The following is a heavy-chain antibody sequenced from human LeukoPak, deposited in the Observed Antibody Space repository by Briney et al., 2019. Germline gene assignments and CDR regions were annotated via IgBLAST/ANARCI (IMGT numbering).Heavy chain of an antibody. CDR3: ARHPRYYDSSGYYHTYYFDY. Sequence: SETLSLTCAVYGGSFSGYYWSWIRQPPGKGLEWIGEINHSGSTNYNPSLKSRVTISVDTSKNQFSLKLSSVTAADTAVYYCARHPRYYDSSGYYHTYYFDYWGQGTLVTVSS. V-gene: IGHV4-34*01. CDR1: GGSFSGYY. D-gene: IGHD3-22*01. J-gene: IGHJ4*02. CDR2: INHSGST.